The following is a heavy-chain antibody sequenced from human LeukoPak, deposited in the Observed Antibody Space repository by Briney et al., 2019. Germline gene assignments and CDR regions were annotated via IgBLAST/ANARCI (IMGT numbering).Heavy chain of an antibody. Sequence: GASVKVSCKASGGTFSSYPISWVRQAPGQGLEWMGRIIPIFGTANYAQKFQDRVTITTDKSTSTAYMELSSLRSEDSAVYYCARASLGYYDSSGYPAQYFQHWGRGTLVTVSS. D-gene: IGHD3-22*01. V-gene: IGHV1-69*05. CDR3: ARASLGYYDSSGYPAQYFQH. J-gene: IGHJ1*01. CDR1: GGTFSSYP. CDR2: IIPIFGTA.